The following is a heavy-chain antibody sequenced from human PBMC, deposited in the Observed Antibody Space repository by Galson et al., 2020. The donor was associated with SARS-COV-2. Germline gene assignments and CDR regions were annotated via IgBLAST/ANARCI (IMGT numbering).Heavy chain of an antibody. CDR2: IYYSGST. D-gene: IGHD3-10*01. CDR1: GGSISSYF. Sequence: SETLFLTCTVSGGSISSYFWSWIRQPPGRGLEWIGYIYYSGSTNYNPSLKSRVTISVDTSKNQFPLKLRSVTSADTAVYYCARDRRYYYGSGSQYGMDVWGQGTTVTVSS. V-gene: IGHV4-59*13. J-gene: IGHJ6*02. CDR3: ARDRRYYYGSGSQYGMDV.